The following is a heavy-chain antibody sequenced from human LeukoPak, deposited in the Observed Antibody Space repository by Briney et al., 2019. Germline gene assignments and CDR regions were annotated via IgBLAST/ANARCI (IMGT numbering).Heavy chain of an antibody. J-gene: IGHJ3*02. D-gene: IGHD1-1*01. CDR1: GLTFSSYD. V-gene: IGHV3-13*01. CDR2: IGATGDT. Sequence: GGSLRLSCAASGLTFSSYDMHWVRQAPGKGLEWVSSIGATGDTYYAGSVKGRFTISRENAKKSLYLQMSSLRVEDTAVYFCVLGAYWNDDKNAFHIWGPGAMVTVSS. CDR3: VLGAYWNDDKNAFHI.